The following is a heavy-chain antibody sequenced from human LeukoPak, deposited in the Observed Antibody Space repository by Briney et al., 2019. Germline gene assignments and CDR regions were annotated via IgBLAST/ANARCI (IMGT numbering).Heavy chain of an antibody. CDR3: AGTDYGDYSTGYYGMDV. D-gene: IGHD4-17*01. Sequence: GGSLRLSCAASGFTVSSNYMSWVRQAPGKGLEWVSVIYSGGSTYYAYSVKGRFTISRDNSKNTLYLQMNSLRAEDTAVYYCAGTDYGDYSTGYYGMDVWGQGTTVTVSS. CDR1: GFTVSSNY. V-gene: IGHV3-66*01. CDR2: IYSGGST. J-gene: IGHJ6*02.